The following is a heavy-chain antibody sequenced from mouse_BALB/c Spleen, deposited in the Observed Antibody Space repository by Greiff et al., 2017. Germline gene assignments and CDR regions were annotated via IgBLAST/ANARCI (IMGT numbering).Heavy chain of an antibody. CDR2: ISTYYGDA. J-gene: IGHJ4*01. D-gene: IGHD2-1*01. CDR3: ARDGNYGDAMDY. V-gene: IGHV1S137*01. Sequence: VKLLESGAELVRPGVSVKISCKGSGYTFTDYAMHWVKQSHAKSLEWIGVISTYYGDASYNQKFKGKATMTVDKSSSTAYMELARLTSEDSAIYYCARDGNYGDAMDYWGQGTSVTVSS. CDR1: GYTFTDYA.